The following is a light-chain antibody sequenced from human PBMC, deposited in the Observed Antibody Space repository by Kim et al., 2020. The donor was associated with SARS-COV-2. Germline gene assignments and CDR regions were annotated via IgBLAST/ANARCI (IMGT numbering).Light chain of an antibody. J-gene: IGLJ3*02. V-gene: IGLV2-23*02. CDR3: CSYAGRSTSWV. Sequence: QSALTQPASVSGSPGQSITISCTGTITNVASYDLVSWYQHHPGRAPKLIVYEVSKRPSGVSTRFSGSKSGDTASLTISGLQTEDEADYFCCSYAGRSTSWVFGGGTKLTVL. CDR2: EVS. CDR1: ITNVASYDL.